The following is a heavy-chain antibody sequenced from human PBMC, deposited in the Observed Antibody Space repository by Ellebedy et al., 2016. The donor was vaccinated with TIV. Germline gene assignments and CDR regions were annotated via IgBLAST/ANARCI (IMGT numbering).Heavy chain of an antibody. J-gene: IGHJ5*02. CDR2: IRQEGDEI. V-gene: IGHV3-7*01. CDR3: ARRASYGDYAVQVNPWFDP. Sequence: GESLKISCAASGFNFRSYWMTVVLEGDGKGLEWVAKIRQEGDEIYYVESVKGRFTISSDNAKNSLFLQMNRLTVEYPAVYYCARRASYGDYAVQVNPWFDPWGQGTLVTVSS. D-gene: IGHD4-17*01. CDR1: GFNFRSYW.